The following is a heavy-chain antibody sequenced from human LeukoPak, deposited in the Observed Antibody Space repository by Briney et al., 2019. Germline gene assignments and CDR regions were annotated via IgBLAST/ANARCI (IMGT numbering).Heavy chain of an antibody. D-gene: IGHD3-10*01. CDR2: ISSSSSYI. V-gene: IGHV3-21*01. Sequence: PGGSLRLSCAASGFTFSSYSMNWVRQAPGKGLEWVSSISSSSSYIYYADSVKGRFTISRDNSKNTLYLQMNSLRAEDTAVYYCAKDLRYYGSGSYGGYFDYWGQGTLVTVSS. CDR3: AKDLRYYGSGSYGGYFDY. CDR1: GFTFSSYS. J-gene: IGHJ4*02.